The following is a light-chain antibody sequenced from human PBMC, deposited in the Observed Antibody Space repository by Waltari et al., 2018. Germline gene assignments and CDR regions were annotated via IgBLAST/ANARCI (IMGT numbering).Light chain of an antibody. Sequence: QSALTQPASVSGSPGQSLHISCTGTRSDVGGYNYVPWYQQHPGKAPKLMIYDVSTRPSGVSNRFSGSKSGNTSSLTISGLQAEDEADYYCSSDTSSSTVVFGGGTKLTVL. CDR3: SSDTSSSTVV. J-gene: IGLJ2*01. CDR2: DVS. CDR1: RSDVGGYNY. V-gene: IGLV2-14*03.